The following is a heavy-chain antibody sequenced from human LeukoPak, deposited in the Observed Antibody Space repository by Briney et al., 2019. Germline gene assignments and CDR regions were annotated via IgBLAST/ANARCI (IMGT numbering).Heavy chain of an antibody. Sequence: PSQTLSLTCTVSGGSISSGDYYWSWIRQPPGKGLERIGYIYYSGSTYYNPSLKSRVTISVDTSKNQFSLKLSSVTAADTAVYYCASSSSWYFGWFDPWGQGTLVTVSS. D-gene: IGHD6-13*01. V-gene: IGHV4-30-4*01. CDR3: ASSSSWYFGWFDP. CDR2: IYYSGST. CDR1: GGSISSGDYY. J-gene: IGHJ5*02.